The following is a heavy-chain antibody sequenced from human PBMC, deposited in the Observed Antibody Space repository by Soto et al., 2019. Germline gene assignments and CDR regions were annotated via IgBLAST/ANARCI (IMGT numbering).Heavy chain of an antibody. V-gene: IGHV1-18*01. CDR3: ALRMVRGVTYGMDV. J-gene: IGHJ6*02. Sequence: ASVKVSCKASGYTFTNYGISCVRQAPGQGLEWMGWISAYNGNTNYAQKFQGRVTMTRDTSISTAYMELSRLRSDDTAVYYCALRMVRGVTYGMDVWGQGTTVTVSS. CDR2: ISAYNGNT. D-gene: IGHD3-10*01. CDR1: GYTFTNYG.